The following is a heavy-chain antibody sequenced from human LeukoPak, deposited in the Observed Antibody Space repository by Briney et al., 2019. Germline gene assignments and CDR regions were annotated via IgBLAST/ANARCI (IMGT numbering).Heavy chain of an antibody. CDR2: INTSGSST. D-gene: IGHD1-14*01. Sequence: PGGSLRLSCAAPGFTFSRHWMHWVRQSPGKGLVWVSRINTSGSSTNYADSVKGRFTISSDNAKNTLYLQMNSLRGEDTAVYYCARDLAGLTTDAFDFWGQGTMVTVSS. V-gene: IGHV3-74*01. J-gene: IGHJ3*01. CDR3: ARDLAGLTTDAFDF. CDR1: GFTFSRHW.